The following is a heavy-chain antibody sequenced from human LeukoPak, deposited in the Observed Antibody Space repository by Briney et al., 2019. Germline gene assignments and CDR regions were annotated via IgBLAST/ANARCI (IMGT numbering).Heavy chain of an antibody. CDR2: ASSSANTI. V-gene: IGHV3-30*01. Sequence: GGSLRLSCIASGFTFKSYTMHWVRQAPGRGLESVAVASSSANTIYYADSVRGRFTISRDNSKNTLFLHMDSLRPEDTALYYCVRDWRMDVWGPGTMVTVSS. J-gene: IGHJ6*02. CDR3: VRDWRMDV. CDR1: GFTFKSYT.